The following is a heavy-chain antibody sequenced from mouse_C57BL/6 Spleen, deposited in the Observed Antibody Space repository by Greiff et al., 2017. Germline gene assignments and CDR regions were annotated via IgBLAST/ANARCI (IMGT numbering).Heavy chain of an antibody. V-gene: IGHV1-54*01. CDR3: ARGRDDGYYEY. Sequence: VQVVESGAELVRPGTSVKVSCKASGYAFTNYLIEWVKQRPGQGLEWIGVINPGSGGTNYNEKFKGKATLTADKSSSTAYMQLSSLTSEDSAVYFCARGRDDGYYEYWGQGTTLTVSS. CDR2: INPGSGGT. CDR1: GYAFTNYL. J-gene: IGHJ2*01. D-gene: IGHD2-3*01.